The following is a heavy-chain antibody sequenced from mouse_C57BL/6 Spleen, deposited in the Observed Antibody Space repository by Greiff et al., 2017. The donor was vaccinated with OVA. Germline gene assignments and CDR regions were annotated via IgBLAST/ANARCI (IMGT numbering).Heavy chain of an antibody. CDR2: INPNNGGT. D-gene: IGHD2-12*01. CDR3: ARAYYKYAMDY. CDR1: GYTFTDYN. Sequence: EVQLVESGPELVKPGASVKMSCKASGYTFTDYNMHWVKQSHGKSLEWIGYINPNNGGTSYNQKFKGKATLTVNKSSSTAYMELRSLTSEDTAVYYCARAYYKYAMDYWGQGTSVTVSS. J-gene: IGHJ4*01. V-gene: IGHV1-22*01.